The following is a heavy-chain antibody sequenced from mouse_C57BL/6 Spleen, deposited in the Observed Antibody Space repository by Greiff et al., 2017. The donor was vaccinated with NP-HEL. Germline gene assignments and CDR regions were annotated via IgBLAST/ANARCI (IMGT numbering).Heavy chain of an antibody. J-gene: IGHJ2*01. CDR3: ARWGLRTFDY. Sequence: QVQLQQPGAELVKPGASVKLSCKASGYTFTSSWMHWVKPRPGQGLEWIGNINPCNGGTNYNEKFKSKATLTVDKSSSTAYMQLSSLTSEDSAVYYCARWGLRTFDYWGQGTTLTVSS. CDR1: GYTFTSSW. D-gene: IGHD2-2*01. CDR2: INPCNGGT. V-gene: IGHV1-53*01.